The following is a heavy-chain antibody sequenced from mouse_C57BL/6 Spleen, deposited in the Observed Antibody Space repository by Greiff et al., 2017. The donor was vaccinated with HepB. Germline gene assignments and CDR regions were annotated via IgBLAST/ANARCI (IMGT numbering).Heavy chain of an antibody. CDR2: IDPSDSYT. V-gene: IGHV1-50*01. D-gene: IGHD2-1*01. Sequence: VQLQQPGAELVKPGASVKLSCKASGYTFTSYWMQWVKQRPGQGLEWIGEIDPSDSYTNYNQKFKGKATLTVDTSSSTAYMQLSSLTSEDSAVYYCARRGYYGNYGSAMDYWGQGTSVTVSS. J-gene: IGHJ4*01. CDR1: GYTFTSYW. CDR3: ARRGYYGNYGSAMDY.